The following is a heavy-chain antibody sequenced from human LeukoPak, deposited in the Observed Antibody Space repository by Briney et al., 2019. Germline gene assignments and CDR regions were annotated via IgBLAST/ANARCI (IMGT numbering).Heavy chain of an antibody. CDR2: INPSGGST. V-gene: IGHV1-46*01. Sequence: ASVKVSCKASGYTFTSYSMHWVRQAPGQGLEWMGIINPSGGSTNYAQKFQGRVTMTRDTSTSTVYMELSSLRSEDTAVYYCARGGPVGSKLPWLVRWGQGTLVTVSS. CDR3: ARGGPVGSKLPWLVR. J-gene: IGHJ4*02. D-gene: IGHD3-10*01. CDR1: GYTFTSYS.